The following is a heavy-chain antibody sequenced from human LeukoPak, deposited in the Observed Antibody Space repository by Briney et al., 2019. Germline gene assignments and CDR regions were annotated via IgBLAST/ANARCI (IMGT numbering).Heavy chain of an antibody. V-gene: IGHV3-7*01. CDR2: IKQDGSEK. D-gene: IGHD6-13*01. CDR3: AKIAAAGRPFDY. J-gene: IGHJ4*02. Sequence: PGRSLRLSCAASEFTLSAYWVSSVRQAPGKGLEWVANIKQDGSEKYYVASVKGRFTISRDNAKNSLYLQMNSLRAEDTAVYYCAKIAAAGRPFDYPGQGRLVTVSS. CDR1: EFTLSAYW.